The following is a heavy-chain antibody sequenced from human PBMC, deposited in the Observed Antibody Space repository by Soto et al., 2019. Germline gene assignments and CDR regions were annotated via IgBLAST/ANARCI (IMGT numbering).Heavy chain of an antibody. Sequence: EVQLLESGGGLVQPGGSLRLSCAASGFTFSSYAMSWVRHAPGKGLEWVSDISGSGGSTYYADSVKARFTISRDNTKNSLYLQLNSLRDEDTAVYYCATGLGVWSGYWHGMDVCGQGTTVTVSS. V-gene: IGHV3-23*01. CDR3: ATGLGVWSGYWHGMDV. CDR1: GFTFSSYA. D-gene: IGHD3-3*01. J-gene: IGHJ6*02. CDR2: ISGSGGST.